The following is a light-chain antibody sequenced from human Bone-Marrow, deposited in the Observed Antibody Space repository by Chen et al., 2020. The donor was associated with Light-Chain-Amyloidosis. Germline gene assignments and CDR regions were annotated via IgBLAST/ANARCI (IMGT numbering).Light chain of an antibody. CDR1: SSDVGAYNY. CDR2: DVS. V-gene: IGLV2-14*03. Sequence: QSALTQPASVSGSPGQSITISCTGTSSDVGAYNYVSWYQQHPGKVPKVMIYDVSNRPSGVSTRFSGSKSGNTASLSISGLQAEDEAHYYCSSYTSSSTQVFGGGTKLTVL. J-gene: IGLJ2*01. CDR3: SSYTSSSTQV.